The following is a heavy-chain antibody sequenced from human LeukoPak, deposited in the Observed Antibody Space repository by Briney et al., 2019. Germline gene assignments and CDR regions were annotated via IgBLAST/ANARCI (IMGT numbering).Heavy chain of an antibody. CDR2: IIPIFGTA. V-gene: IGHV1-69*05. CDR3: ARDLRRYCSSTSCVSPY. J-gene: IGHJ4*02. Sequence: SVKVSCKASGGTFSSYAISWVRQAPGQGLEWMGRIIPIFGTANYAQKFQGRVTITTDESTSTAYMELRSLRSDDTAVYYCARDLRRYCSSTSCVSPYWGQGTLVTVSS. CDR1: GGTFSSYA. D-gene: IGHD2-2*01.